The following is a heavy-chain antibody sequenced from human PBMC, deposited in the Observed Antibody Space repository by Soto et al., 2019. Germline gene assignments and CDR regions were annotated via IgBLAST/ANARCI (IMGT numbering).Heavy chain of an antibody. CDR1: GDSVTSGNYY. CDR3: ARIPVDTSMFYWFDP. D-gene: IGHD5-18*01. CDR2: IYYSANT. V-gene: IGHV4-61*01. Sequence: PSETLSLTCTVSGDSVTSGNYYWSWIRQPPGKGLEWIGYIYYSANTNYSPTLKSRVTMSLDRSNNQFSLNLSSVTAEDTAVYYCARIPVDTSMFYWFDPWGQGILVTVSS. J-gene: IGHJ5*01.